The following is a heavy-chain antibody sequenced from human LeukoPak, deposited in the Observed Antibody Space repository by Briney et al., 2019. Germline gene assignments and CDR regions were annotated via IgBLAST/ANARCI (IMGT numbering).Heavy chain of an antibody. CDR3: ARGGITMVRGVIINQYYFDY. J-gene: IGHJ4*02. Sequence: ASVKVSCKASGYTFTGYYMHWVRQAPGQGLEWMGWINPNSGGTNYAQKFQGRVTMTRDTSISTAYMELSSLRSEDTAVYYCARGGITMVRGVIINQYYFDYWGQGTLVTVSS. V-gene: IGHV1-2*02. CDR1: GYTFTGYY. D-gene: IGHD3-10*01. CDR2: INPNSGGT.